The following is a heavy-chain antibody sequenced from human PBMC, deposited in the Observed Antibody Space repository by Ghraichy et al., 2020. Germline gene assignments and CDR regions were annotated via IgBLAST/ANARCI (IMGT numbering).Heavy chain of an antibody. CDR3: ARHMAYYDVLTGNYHPHREFDY. J-gene: IGHJ4*02. V-gene: IGHV4-34*01. CDR1: GGSFSGYY. Sequence: SETLSLTCAVYGGSFSGYYWSWIRQPPGKGLEWIGEINHSGSTNYNPSLKSRVTISVDTSKNQFSLRLSSVTAADTAVYYCARHMAYYDVLTGNYHPHREFDYWGQGTLVTVSS. D-gene: IGHD3-9*01. CDR2: INHSGST.